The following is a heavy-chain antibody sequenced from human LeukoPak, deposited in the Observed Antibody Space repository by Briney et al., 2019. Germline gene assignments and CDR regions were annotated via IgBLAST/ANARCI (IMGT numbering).Heavy chain of an antibody. V-gene: IGHV3-23*01. CDR3: AKGGDGYNYYFDY. Sequence: GGSLRLSCAASGFTFSNNAMSWVRQAPGKGLEWVSATSTSGGNAYYADSVKGRFIISRDNSKNTLYLQMNSLRAEDTAVYYCAKGGDGYNYYFDYWGQETLVTVSS. CDR2: TSTSGGNA. CDR1: GFTFSNNA. D-gene: IGHD5-24*01. J-gene: IGHJ4*02.